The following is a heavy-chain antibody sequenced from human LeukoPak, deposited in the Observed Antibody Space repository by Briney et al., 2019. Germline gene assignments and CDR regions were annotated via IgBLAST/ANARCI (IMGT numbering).Heavy chain of an antibody. Sequence: GGSLRLSCAASGFTFSNCWMHWVRQAPGKGLVWVSRINTDGSSTIYADSVKGRFTISRDNAKNTLYLQMNSLRAEDTAVYYCARVLVVAGTGAFDFWGQGTMVTVSS. CDR2: INTDGSST. D-gene: IGHD6-19*01. J-gene: IGHJ3*01. CDR3: ARVLVVAGTGAFDF. CDR1: GFTFSNCW. V-gene: IGHV3-74*01.